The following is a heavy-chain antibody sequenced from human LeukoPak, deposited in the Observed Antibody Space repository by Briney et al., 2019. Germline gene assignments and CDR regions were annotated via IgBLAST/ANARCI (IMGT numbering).Heavy chain of an antibody. CDR3: AREYGGNPGPFGY. J-gene: IGHJ4*02. D-gene: IGHD4-23*01. Sequence: ASVKVSCKASGYTFIGYSISWVRQAPGHGLEWMVWITPYNGNTNYVQNFQGRVTMTTDTSTSTAYMELRSLRSDDTAVYYCAREYGGNPGPFGYWGQGTLVTVSS. CDR1: GYTFIGYS. V-gene: IGHV1-18*01. CDR2: ITPYNGNT.